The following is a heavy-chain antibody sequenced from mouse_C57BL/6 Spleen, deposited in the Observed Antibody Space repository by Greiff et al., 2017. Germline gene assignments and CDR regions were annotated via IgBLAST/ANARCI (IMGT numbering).Heavy chain of an antibody. CDR3: ARGNDYGFDY. J-gene: IGHJ2*01. CDR2: INPNNGGT. D-gene: IGHD2-4*01. Sequence: VQLQQSGPELVKPGASVTISCKASGYTFTDYYMNWVKQSHGKSLEWIGDINPNNGGTSYNQKFKGKATLTVDKSSSTAYMELRSLTSEDSAVYYCARGNDYGFDYWGQGTTLTVSS. CDR1: GYTFTDYY. V-gene: IGHV1-26*01.